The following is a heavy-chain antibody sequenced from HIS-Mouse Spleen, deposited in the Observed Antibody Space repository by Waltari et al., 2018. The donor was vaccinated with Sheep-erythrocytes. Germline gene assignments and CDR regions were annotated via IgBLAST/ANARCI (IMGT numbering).Heavy chain of an antibody. CDR2: INHSGST. CDR3: ASYDSSGSYYARAFDI. Sequence: QVQLQQWGAGLLKPSETLSLTCAVYGGSFSGYYWSWIRQPPGKGLEWLGEINHSGSTHSNPSLKSRVTISVDTSKNQFSLKLSSGTAADTAVYYCASYDSSGSYYARAFDIWGQGTMVTVSS. CDR1: GGSFSGYY. V-gene: IGHV4-34*01. J-gene: IGHJ3*02. D-gene: IGHD1-26*01.